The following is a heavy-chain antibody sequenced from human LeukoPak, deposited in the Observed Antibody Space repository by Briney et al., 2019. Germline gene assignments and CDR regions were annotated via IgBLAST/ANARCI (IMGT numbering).Heavy chain of an antibody. CDR3: VRAQKLYYYDSSGYYLTFDY. CDR1: VDTFTSYA. Sequence: ASVKVSCKASVDTFTSYAMHWVRQAPGQRLEWMGWINAGNGNTKYSQKFQGRVTITRDTSASTAYMELSSLRSEDTAVYYCVRAQKLYYYDSSGYYLTFDYWGQGTLVTVSS. CDR2: INAGNGNT. J-gene: IGHJ4*02. V-gene: IGHV1-3*01. D-gene: IGHD3-22*01.